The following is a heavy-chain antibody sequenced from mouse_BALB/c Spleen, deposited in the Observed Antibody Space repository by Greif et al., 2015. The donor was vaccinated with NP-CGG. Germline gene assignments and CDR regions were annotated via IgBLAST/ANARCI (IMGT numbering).Heavy chain of an antibody. D-gene: IGHD1-1*01. CDR1: GYTFTSYY. J-gene: IGHJ3*01. Sequence: VQLQESGAELVKPGASVKLSCKASGYTFTSYYMYWVKQRPGQGLEWIGEINPSNGGTNFNEKFKSKATLTVDKSSSTAYMQLSSLTSEDSAVYYCTRESLFHWFAYWGQGTLVTVSA. CDR2: INPSNGGT. CDR3: TRESLFHWFAY. V-gene: IGHV1S81*02.